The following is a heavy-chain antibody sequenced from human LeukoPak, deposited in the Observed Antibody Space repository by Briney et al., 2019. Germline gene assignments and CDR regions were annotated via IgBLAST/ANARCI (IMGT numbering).Heavy chain of an antibody. V-gene: IGHV5-51*01. J-gene: IGHJ3*01. Sequence: GESLKISCKGSGYNFSNYWIGWVRQMLGKGLEWMGIIYPGDSNTRSSPSFQGQVTISADKSIATAFLQWSSLKASDTAIYYCARRLWFGDQEVFDVWGQGTMVTVSS. CDR3: ARRLWFGDQEVFDV. D-gene: IGHD3-10*01. CDR2: IYPGDSNT. CDR1: GYNFSNYW.